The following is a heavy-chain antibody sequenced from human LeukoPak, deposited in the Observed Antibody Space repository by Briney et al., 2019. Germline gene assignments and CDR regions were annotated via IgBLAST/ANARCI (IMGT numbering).Heavy chain of an antibody. CDR1: GGSISSYY. Sequence: TTSETLSLTCTVSGGSISSYYWSWIRQPPGKGLEWIGYIYYSGSTNYNPSLKSRVTISVDTSKNQFSLKLSSVTAADTAVYYCARGVREWELFFDYWGQGTLVTVSS. CDR2: IYYSGST. D-gene: IGHD1-26*01. CDR3: ARGVREWELFFDY. J-gene: IGHJ4*02. V-gene: IGHV4-59*08.